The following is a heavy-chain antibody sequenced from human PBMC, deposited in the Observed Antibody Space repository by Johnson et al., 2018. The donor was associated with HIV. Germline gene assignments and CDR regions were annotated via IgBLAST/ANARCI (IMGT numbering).Heavy chain of an antibody. V-gene: IGHV3-66*01. D-gene: IGHD2-15*01. CDR1: GFTVSSNY. J-gene: IGHJ3*02. CDR3: VTLVVAPPFDI. CDR2: IYSGGST. Sequence: VQLVESGGGLVQPGGYLRLSCAASGFTVSSNYMSWVRQAPGKGLEWVSVIYSGGSTYYADSVKGRFTISRDNAKNTLYLQMNSLRAEDTAVYYCVTLVVAPPFDIWGQGTMVTVSS.